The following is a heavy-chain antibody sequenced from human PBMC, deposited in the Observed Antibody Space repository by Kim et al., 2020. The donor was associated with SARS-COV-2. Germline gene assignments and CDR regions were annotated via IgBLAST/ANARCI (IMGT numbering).Heavy chain of an antibody. J-gene: IGHJ4*02. CDR2: T. D-gene: IGHD6-19*01. V-gene: IGHV4-4*02. CDR3: ASSGYSSGGGY. Sequence: TNYNPSLKSRVTISVEKSKNQFSLKLSSVTTAETSVYYCASSGYSSGGGYWGQGTLVTVSS.